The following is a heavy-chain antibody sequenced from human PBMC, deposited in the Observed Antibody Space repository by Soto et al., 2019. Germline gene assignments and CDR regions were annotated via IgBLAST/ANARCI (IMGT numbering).Heavy chain of an antibody. CDR1: GGSIRSYY. CDR2: IYYSWST. D-gene: IGHD2-8*01. Sequence: PSETLSLTYTVSGGSIRSYYWSWIRQPPGKGLAWIGYIYYSWSTNYNPSLKSRVTTSVDTSKNQVSLKLSSVTASDTAVFYGGREQGGRGDGVFDIWGQATLVIFSS. V-gene: IGHV4-59*01. CDR3: GREQGGRGDGVFDI. J-gene: IGHJ3*02.